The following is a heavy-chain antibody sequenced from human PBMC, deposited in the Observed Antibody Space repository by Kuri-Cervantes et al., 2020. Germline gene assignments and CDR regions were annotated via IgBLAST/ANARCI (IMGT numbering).Heavy chain of an antibody. CDR2: ISYDRSNK. Sequence: GGPRRLSGAASGFTFSSYAMHRVHQAPGKWLEWVAVISYDRSNKYYADSVKGRFTLSRDNAKNSLYLQMNSLRAKDTAVYYCARDTYAFDIWGQGTMVTVSS. V-gene: IGHV3-30-3*01. CDR3: ARDTYAFDI. CDR1: GFTFSSYA. J-gene: IGHJ3*02.